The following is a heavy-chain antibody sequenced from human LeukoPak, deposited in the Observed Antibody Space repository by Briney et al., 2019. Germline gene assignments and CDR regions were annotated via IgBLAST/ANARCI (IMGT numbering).Heavy chain of an antibody. CDR3: ARDKNLGYCGGDCYSSFDY. CDR1: GFTFSSYA. D-gene: IGHD2-21*02. V-gene: IGHV3-30-3*01. CDR2: ISSDATNK. Sequence: GGSLRLSCAASGFTFSSYAMHWVRQAPGKGLEWVALISSDATNKFYADSVKGRFTLSRDNSQHTLYLQMNSLRAEDTALYYCARDKNLGYCGGDCYSSFDYWGQGILVTVSS. J-gene: IGHJ4*02.